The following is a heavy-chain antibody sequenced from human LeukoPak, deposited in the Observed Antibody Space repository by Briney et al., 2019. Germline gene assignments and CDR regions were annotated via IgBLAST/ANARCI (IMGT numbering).Heavy chain of an antibody. J-gene: IGHJ3*02. CDR1: GFTFSSYW. Sequence: GGSLRLSCAASGFTFSSYWMSWVRQAPGKGLEWVANIKQDGSEKYYVDSVKGRFTISRDNAKNSLYLQMNSLRAKDTAVYYCARVTVIVAVHHAFDIWGQGTMVTVSS. V-gene: IGHV3-7*01. CDR3: ARVTVIVAVHHAFDI. CDR2: IKQDGSEK. D-gene: IGHD3-22*01.